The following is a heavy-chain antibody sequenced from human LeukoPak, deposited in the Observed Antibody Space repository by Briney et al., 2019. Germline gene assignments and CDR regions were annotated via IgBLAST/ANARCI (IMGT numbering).Heavy chain of an antibody. CDR1: GGTFSSYA. V-gene: IGHV1-69*04. Sequence: ASVKVSCKASGGTFSSYAISWVRQAPGQGLEWMGRIIPILGIANYAQKFQGRVTITADKSTSTAYMELSSLRSEDTAVYYCAGGSSWSDAFDIWGQGTMVTVSS. CDR2: IIPILGIA. CDR3: AGGSSWSDAFDI. D-gene: IGHD6-13*01. J-gene: IGHJ3*02.